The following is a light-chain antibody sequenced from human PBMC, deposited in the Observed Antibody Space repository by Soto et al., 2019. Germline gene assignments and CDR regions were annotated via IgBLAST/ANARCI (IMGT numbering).Light chain of an antibody. CDR2: DAS. J-gene: IGKJ2*01. Sequence: EIVLTQSQATLSFSPGERATLSCRASQSVSSYLAWYQQKPGQAPRILIYDASNRATGIPARLSGSGSGTDFTLPISSIEPEDFAVYYCQQRSNWPPYTFGQGTKLEIK. CDR3: QQRSNWPPYT. V-gene: IGKV3-11*01. CDR1: QSVSSY.